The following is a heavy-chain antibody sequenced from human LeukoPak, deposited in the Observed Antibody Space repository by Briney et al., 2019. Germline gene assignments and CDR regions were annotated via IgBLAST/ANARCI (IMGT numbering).Heavy chain of an antibody. V-gene: IGHV4-34*01. Sequence: SETLSLTCAVYGGSFSGFYWSWIRHVPGKGLEWIGEINYTGSTSYNPSLKSRVTISVDTSQNQFFLLLTSVTAADTAVYYCARVAGYLPTRWFDPWGQGTLVTVSS. J-gene: IGHJ5*02. D-gene: IGHD6-25*01. CDR2: INYTGST. CDR1: GGSFSGFY. CDR3: ARVAGYLPTRWFDP.